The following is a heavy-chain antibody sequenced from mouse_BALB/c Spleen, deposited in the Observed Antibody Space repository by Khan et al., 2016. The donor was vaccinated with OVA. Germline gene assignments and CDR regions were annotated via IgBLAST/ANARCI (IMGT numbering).Heavy chain of an antibody. V-gene: IGHV5-9*03. CDR1: GFTFSSFT. D-gene: IGHD2-2*01. J-gene: IGHJ3*01. Sequence: EVELVESGGGLVKPGGSLKLSCAASGFTFSSFTMSWVRQTLEKRLEWVATISSGGDNTYYPDSVKGRFTISRDNAKNNLYLRMSSLKSEDTALYYCARSNYGSFAYWGQETLVTVSA. CDR2: ISSGGDNT. CDR3: ARSNYGSFAY.